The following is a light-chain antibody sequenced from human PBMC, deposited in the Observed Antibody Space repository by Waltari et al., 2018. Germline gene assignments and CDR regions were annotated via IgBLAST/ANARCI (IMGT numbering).Light chain of an antibody. Sequence: QAALTQPPSMSGSPGQSVTIPCTGNSSDIGGYNRVSWYQQLPGKAPKLMIFEVSQRPSWVSDRLSGSKSGKTASLTISGLQAEDEADYYCSSYAGSNTFLFGGGTRLTAL. CDR2: EVS. CDR1: SSDIGGYNR. CDR3: SSYAGSNTFL. V-gene: IGLV2-8*01. J-gene: IGLJ2*01.